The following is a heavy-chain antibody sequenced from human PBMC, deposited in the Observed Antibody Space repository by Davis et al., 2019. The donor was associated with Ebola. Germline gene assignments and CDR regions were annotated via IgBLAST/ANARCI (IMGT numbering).Heavy chain of an antibody. Sequence: SETLSLTCTVSGGSVSSGYYYWSWVRQPPGKGLEWIGYIYYSGSTKNNPSLKSRVTISVDTSKNQFSLKLSSVTTADTAVYYCARGPRGYSYGKLDYWGQGTLVTVSS. CDR1: GGSVSSGYYY. V-gene: IGHV4-61*01. J-gene: IGHJ4*02. CDR2: IYYSGST. D-gene: IGHD5-18*01. CDR3: ARGPRGYSYGKLDY.